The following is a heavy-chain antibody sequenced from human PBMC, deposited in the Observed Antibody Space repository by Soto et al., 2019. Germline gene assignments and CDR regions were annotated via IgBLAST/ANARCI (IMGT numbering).Heavy chain of an antibody. V-gene: IGHV1-2*02. D-gene: IGHD3-16*01. J-gene: IGHJ6*02. CDR3: ARSPAVRGRKIYGMDV. CDR2: INPNSGGT. CDR1: GYTFTGYY. Sequence: ASVKVSCKASGYTFTGYYMHWVRQAPGQGLEWMGWINPNSGGTNYAQKFQGRVTMTRDTSISTAYMELSRLRSDDTAVYYCARSPAVRGRKIYGMDVWGQGTTVTVSS.